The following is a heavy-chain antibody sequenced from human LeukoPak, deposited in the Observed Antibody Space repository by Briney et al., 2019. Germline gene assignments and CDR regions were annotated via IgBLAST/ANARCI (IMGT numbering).Heavy chain of an antibody. Sequence: PGGSLRLSCAASGFTFRNYWMTWVSQAPGKGLEWVANIKDDGRQKYYVDSVKGRFAISRDNAKNSLALQMNSLRAEDTAVYYCARDDGRGWAHWGQGTLVTVSS. V-gene: IGHV3-7*01. CDR3: ARDDGRGWAH. J-gene: IGHJ4*02. D-gene: IGHD1-26*01. CDR2: IKDDGRQK. CDR1: GFTFRNYW.